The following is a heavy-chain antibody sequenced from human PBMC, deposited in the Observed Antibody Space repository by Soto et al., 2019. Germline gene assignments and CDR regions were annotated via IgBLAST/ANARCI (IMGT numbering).Heavy chain of an antibody. V-gene: IGHV2-70*11. J-gene: IGHJ4*02. CDR1: GFSLSTRGMC. Sequence: SGPTLVNPTQTLTMTCTLSGFSLSTRGMCVTWIRQPPGKALEWLARIDWDNDKYYSASLKTRLTISKDTSKNQVVLTLTNMDPLDTATYYCARISSYSYFDYWGQGVLVTVSS. CDR3: ARISSYSYFDY. CDR2: IDWDNDK. D-gene: IGHD2-15*01.